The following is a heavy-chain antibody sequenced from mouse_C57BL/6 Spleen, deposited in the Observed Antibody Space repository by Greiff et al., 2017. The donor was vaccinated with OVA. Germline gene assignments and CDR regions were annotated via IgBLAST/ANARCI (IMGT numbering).Heavy chain of an antibody. Sequence: VQLQHSGAELVRPGASVKLSCTASGFNIKDDYMHWVKQRPEQGLEWIGWIDPENGDTEYASKFQGKATITADTSSNTAYLQLSSLTSEDTAVYYCTTDYGSYWGQGTTLTVSS. V-gene: IGHV14-4*01. CDR1: GFNIKDDY. D-gene: IGHD1-1*01. J-gene: IGHJ2*01. CDR3: TTDYGSY. CDR2: IDPENGDT.